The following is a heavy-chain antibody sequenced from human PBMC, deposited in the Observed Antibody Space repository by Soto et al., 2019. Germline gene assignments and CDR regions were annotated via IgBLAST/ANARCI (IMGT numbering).Heavy chain of an antibody. CDR3: ARDHDVVVTAIPVWFDP. Sequence: GGSLRLSCAASGFTFSSYSRNWVRQAPGKGLEWVSSISSSSSYIYYADSVKGRFTISRDNAKNSLYLQMNSLRAEDTAVYYCARDHDVVVTAIPVWFDPWGQGTLVTVSS. V-gene: IGHV3-21*01. J-gene: IGHJ5*02. CDR1: GFTFSSYS. CDR2: ISSSSSYI. D-gene: IGHD2-21*02.